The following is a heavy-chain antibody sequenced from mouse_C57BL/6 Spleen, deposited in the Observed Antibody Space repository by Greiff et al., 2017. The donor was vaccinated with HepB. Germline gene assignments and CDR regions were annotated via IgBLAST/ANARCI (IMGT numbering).Heavy chain of an antibody. CDR1: GYTLTDYY. D-gene: IGHD1-1*01. V-gene: IGHV1-26*01. CDR3: ASHYGSSWAY. CDR2: INPNNGGT. Sequence: VQLQQSGPELVKPGASVKISCKASGYTLTDYYMNWVKQSHGKSLEWIGDINPNNGGTSYNQKFKGKATLTVDKSSSTAYMELRSLTSEDSAVYYCASHYGSSWAYWGQGTLVTVSA. J-gene: IGHJ3*01.